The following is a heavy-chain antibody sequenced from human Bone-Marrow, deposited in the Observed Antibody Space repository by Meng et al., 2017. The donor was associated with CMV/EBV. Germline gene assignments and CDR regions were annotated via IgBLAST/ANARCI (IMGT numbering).Heavy chain of an antibody. CDR2: IIPILGIA. D-gene: IGHD2-15*01. V-gene: IGHV1-69*02. Sequence: SVKVSCKASGGTFSSYTISWVRQAPGQGLEWMGRIIPILGIANYAQKFQGRVTITADKSTSTAYMELSSLRYDDTAIYYCVSFGILVAAGRGMDVWGQGTTVTVSS. J-gene: IGHJ6*02. CDR1: GGTFSSYT. CDR3: VSFGILVAAGRGMDV.